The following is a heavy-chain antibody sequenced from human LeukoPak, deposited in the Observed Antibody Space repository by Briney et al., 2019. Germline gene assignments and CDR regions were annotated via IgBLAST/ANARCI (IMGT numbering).Heavy chain of an antibody. J-gene: IGHJ5*02. D-gene: IGHD3-10*01. CDR1: GFTVSSNY. Sequence: GGSLRLSCAASGFTVSSNYMNWVRQAPGKGLEWVSYISSSSSTIYYADSVKGRFTISRDNAKNSLYLQMNSLRAEDTAVYYCARAHAEIRLWFGELTGWFDPWGQGTLVTVSS. CDR3: ARAHAEIRLWFGELTGWFDP. CDR2: ISSSSSTI. V-gene: IGHV3-48*01.